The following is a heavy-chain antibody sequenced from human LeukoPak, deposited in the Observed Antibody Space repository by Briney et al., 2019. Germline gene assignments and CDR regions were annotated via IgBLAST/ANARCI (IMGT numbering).Heavy chain of an antibody. Sequence: ASVKVSCKASGYTFTDYYFHWVRQAPGQGLEWMGWINPNSGGTVYAQNFQGRVTMTRDTSISIVYMELSSLRSDDTAVYYCARGVATITYYGMDVWGQGTTVTVSS. V-gene: IGHV1-2*02. CDR1: GYTFTDYY. D-gene: IGHD5-24*01. CDR3: ARGVATITYYGMDV. CDR2: INPNSGGT. J-gene: IGHJ6*02.